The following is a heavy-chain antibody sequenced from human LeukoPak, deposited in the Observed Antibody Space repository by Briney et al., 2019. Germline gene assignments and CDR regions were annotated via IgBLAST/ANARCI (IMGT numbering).Heavy chain of an antibody. Sequence: ASVKVSCKASGYTFTSYGISGVRQAPGQGLEWMGWISAYNGNTNYAQKLQGRVTMTTDTSTSTAYMELRSLRSDDTAVYYCAREGGYSYGLYGDYYGMDVWGQGTTVTVSS. CDR1: GYTFTSYG. J-gene: IGHJ6*02. CDR3: AREGGYSYGLYGDYYGMDV. V-gene: IGHV1-18*01. D-gene: IGHD5-18*01. CDR2: ISAYNGNT.